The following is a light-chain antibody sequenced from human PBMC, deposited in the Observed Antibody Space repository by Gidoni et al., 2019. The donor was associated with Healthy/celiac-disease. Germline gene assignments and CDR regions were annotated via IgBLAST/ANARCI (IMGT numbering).Light chain of an antibody. CDR1: QSISSN. CDR2: AAS. J-gene: IGKJ5*01. Sequence: DLQLPQSPSSLSASVGDRVTITCRASQSISSNLNWDQQKPGKAPKLLIYAASSLQSGVPSRFSDSGSGTDFTLTISSLQPEDFATDYCQQGYSTPITCGQGTRLEIK. V-gene: IGKV1-39*01. CDR3: QQGYSTPIT.